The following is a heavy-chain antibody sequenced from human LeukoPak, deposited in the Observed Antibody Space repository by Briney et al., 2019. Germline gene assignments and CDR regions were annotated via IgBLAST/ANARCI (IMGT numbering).Heavy chain of an antibody. V-gene: IGHV4-59*01. CDR3: ARVARGYSYYIDV. D-gene: IGHD5-18*01. Sequence: SETLSLTCTVSGNSISSYYWSWIRQPPGKGLEWIAYIYYSGSTNYNPSLKSRVTISVDTSKNQISLKLNSVTAADTAVYYCARVARGYSYYIDVWGQGTLVTVSS. J-gene: IGHJ4*02. CDR2: IYYSGST. CDR1: GNSISSYY.